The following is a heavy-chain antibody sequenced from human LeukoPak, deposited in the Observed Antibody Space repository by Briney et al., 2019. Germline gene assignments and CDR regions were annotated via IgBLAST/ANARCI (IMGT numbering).Heavy chain of an antibody. CDR1: GFIFSSYV. CDR2: ISHDGSTK. D-gene: IGHD6-13*01. J-gene: IGHJ4*02. Sequence: GRSLRLSCAASGFIFSSYVLPWVRQAPGKGLEWVAVISHDGSTKYYVDSVKGRFTISRDNSKNTLYLQMNSLRPEDTAVYYCVNIAATGPDYWGQGTLVTVSS. V-gene: IGHV3-30*03. CDR3: VNIAATGPDY.